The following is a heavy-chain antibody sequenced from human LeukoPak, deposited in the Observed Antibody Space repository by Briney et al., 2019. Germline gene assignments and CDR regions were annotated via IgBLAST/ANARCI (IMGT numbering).Heavy chain of an antibody. CDR3: ARGPPGLNWFDP. V-gene: IGHV4-59*12. J-gene: IGHJ5*02. CDR1: GGSISSYY. CDR2: IYYSGST. Sequence: SETLSLTCTVSGGSISSYYWSWIRQPPGKGLEWIGYIYYSGSTNYNPSLKSRVTISVDTSKNQFSLKLSSVTAADTAVYYCARGPPGLNWFDPWGQGTLVTVSS.